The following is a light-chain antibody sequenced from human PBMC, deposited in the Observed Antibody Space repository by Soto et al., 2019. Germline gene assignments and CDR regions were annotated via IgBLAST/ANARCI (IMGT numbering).Light chain of an antibody. CDR3: CSHAGGSTYV. J-gene: IGLJ1*01. CDR1: SSDIESYDF. CDR2: GVI. Sequence: QSALTQPASVSGSPGQSITISCTGTSSDIESYDFVSWYQQHPGKAPKLIIYGVINRPSGVSNRFSGSKSGSTASLTISGLQAEDEADYYCCSHAGGSTYVFGTGTQLTVL. V-gene: IGLV2-23*02.